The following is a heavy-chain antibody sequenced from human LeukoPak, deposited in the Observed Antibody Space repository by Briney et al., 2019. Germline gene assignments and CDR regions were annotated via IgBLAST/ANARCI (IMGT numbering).Heavy chain of an antibody. CDR1: VLTFRSYW. CDR2: VIGDGSFT. V-gene: IGHV3-74*01. J-gene: IGHJ4*02. Sequence: GRALRLSCAASVLTFRSYWMDWGRQAAGKGLEWVSRVIGDGSFTNYAASVKGRFTISRDNAKNTLYLQMSSLRAEDTAVYFCVRDGDDFNFDYWGQGSLVPVSS. CDR3: VRDGDDFNFDY. D-gene: IGHD5-24*01.